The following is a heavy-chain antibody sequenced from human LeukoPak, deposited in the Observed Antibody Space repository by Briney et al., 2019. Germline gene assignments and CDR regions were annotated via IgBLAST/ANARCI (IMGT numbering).Heavy chain of an antibody. J-gene: IGHJ5*02. CDR3: ARALVNIPRWFDP. D-gene: IGHD3-9*01. CDR2: ISGSGDGT. V-gene: IGHV3-23*01. Sequence: GGSLRLSCAASRFTFSSYAMSWVRQAPGKGLEWVSGISGSGDGTYYADSVKGRFTISRDNSKNTLYLQMNSLRAEDTAVYYCARALVNIPRWFDPWGQGSLVTVSS. CDR1: RFTFSSYA.